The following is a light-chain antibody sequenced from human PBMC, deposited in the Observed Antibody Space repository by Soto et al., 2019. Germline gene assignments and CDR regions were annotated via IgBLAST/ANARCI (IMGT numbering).Light chain of an antibody. CDR1: QTVTIN. V-gene: IGKV3-11*01. CDR3: QQRSNWPPVT. Sequence: ETVMTQSPVILSVSPGDTATLSCRASQTVTINLAWYQQKPGQAPRLLILDASDRATGIPARFSGSGSGTNFTLTISSLEPEDFAVYYCQQRSNWPPVTFGGGTKVEIK. CDR2: DAS. J-gene: IGKJ4*01.